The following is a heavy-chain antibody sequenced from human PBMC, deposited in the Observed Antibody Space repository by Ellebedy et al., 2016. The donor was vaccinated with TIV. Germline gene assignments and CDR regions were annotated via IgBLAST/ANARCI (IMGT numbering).Heavy chain of an antibody. CDR3: ARFITMVRGVRGGMDV. V-gene: IGHV4-4*07. J-gene: IGHJ6*02. CDR2: LYSSGST. CDR1: GGSISGYY. D-gene: IGHD3-10*01. Sequence: SETLSLTXTVSGGSISGYYWNWIRQPAGKGLEWIGRLYSSGSTDHNPSLKSRVTMSVDTSKNEFSLKLSSVTAADTAVYYCARFITMVRGVRGGMDVWGQGTTVTVSS.